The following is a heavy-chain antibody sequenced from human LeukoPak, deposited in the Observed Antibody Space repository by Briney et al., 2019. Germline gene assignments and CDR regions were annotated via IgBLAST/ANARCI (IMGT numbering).Heavy chain of an antibody. CDR3: ARGARAAAGTFWFDP. Sequence: PSETLSLTCTVSGGSISSGGYYWSWIRQHPGKGLEGIGYIYYSGSTYYNPSLKSRVTISVDTSKNQFSLKLSSVTAADTAVYCARGARAAAGTFWFDPWGQGTLVTVSS. CDR1: GGSISSGGYY. V-gene: IGHV4-31*03. J-gene: IGHJ5*02. CDR2: IYYSGST. D-gene: IGHD6-13*01.